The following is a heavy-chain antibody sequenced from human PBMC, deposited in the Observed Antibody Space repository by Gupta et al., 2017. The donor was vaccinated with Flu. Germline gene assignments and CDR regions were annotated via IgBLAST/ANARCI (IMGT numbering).Heavy chain of an antibody. CDR1: GFTFADDA. CDR3: TKERLGYCGCNYCPFHYGMND. J-gene: IGHJ6*02. CDR2: ISWYIGDI. D-gene: IGHD2-21*02. V-gene: IGHV3-9*01. Sequence: EVQLVESGGGLVQPGRSLRISCAASGFTFADDAMHWVRQAPGKGLEWVAGISWYIGDIRYAASVTGRFIIYRDNANTALYLHLFCLRVEDTASSLTTKERLGYCGCNYCPFHYGMNDLG.